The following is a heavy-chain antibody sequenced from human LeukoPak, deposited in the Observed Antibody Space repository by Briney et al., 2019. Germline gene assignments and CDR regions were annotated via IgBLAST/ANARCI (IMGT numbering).Heavy chain of an antibody. Sequence: SETLSLTCTVSGGSVSSYYWSWIRQPPGKGLEWIGYIYYSGSTNYNPSLKSRVTISVDTSKNQFSLKLSSVTAADTAVYYCARVRGGNGDYFDYWGQGTLVTVSS. CDR2: IYYSGST. CDR1: GGSVSSYY. D-gene: IGHD4-23*01. CDR3: ARVRGGNGDYFDY. V-gene: IGHV4-59*02. J-gene: IGHJ4*02.